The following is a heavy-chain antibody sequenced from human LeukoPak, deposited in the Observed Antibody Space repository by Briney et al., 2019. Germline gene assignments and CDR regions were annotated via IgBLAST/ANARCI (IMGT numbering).Heavy chain of an antibody. Sequence: PSEALSLTCTVSGGSISSSSYYWGWIRQPPGKGLEWIGSIYYSGSTYYNPSLKSRVTISVDTSKNQFSLKLSSVTAADTAVYYCAKTIGGDYNILIAFDPWGQGTLVTVSS. V-gene: IGHV4-39*07. CDR1: GGSISSSSYY. D-gene: IGHD3-9*01. CDR3: AKTIGGDYNILIAFDP. CDR2: IYYSGST. J-gene: IGHJ5*02.